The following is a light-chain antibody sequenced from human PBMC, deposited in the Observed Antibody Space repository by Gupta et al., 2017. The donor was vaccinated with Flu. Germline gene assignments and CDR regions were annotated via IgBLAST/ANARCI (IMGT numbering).Light chain of an antibody. J-gene: IGLJ1*01. CDR1: SSDVGGYDY. Sequence: QSALTQPPSASGSPGQSVTISCTGTSSDVGGYDYVSWYQHHPGKAPKVMIYEVNKRPSGVPDRFSGSKSGNSASLTVSGRQAEDEADYYCSSFAGNTYVFGTGTKVTVL. V-gene: IGLV2-8*01. CDR2: EVN. CDR3: SSFAGNTYV.